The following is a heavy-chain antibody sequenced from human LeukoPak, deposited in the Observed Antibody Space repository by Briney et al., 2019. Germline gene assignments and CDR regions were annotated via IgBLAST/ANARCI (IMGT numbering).Heavy chain of an antibody. Sequence: AVMVSCTVSGGTPSSYTISWVRPAPGQGLEWVGRIIPIVGIPNYAQPFQGRVTIPADKSRSTAYMERGSLRSEDTAVYYGARERARRYYDSSGYPFDYWGQGTLVSVS. CDR2: IIPIVGIP. CDR1: GGTPSSYT. J-gene: IGHJ4*02. D-gene: IGHD3-22*01. CDR3: ARERARRYYDSSGYPFDY. V-gene: IGHV1-69*04.